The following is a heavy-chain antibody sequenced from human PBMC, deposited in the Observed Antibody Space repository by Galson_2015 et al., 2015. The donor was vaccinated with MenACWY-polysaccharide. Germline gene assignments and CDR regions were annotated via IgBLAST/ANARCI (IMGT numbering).Heavy chain of an antibody. D-gene: IGHD5-18*01. CDR1: GYSFTSYW. Sequence: QSGAEVKKPGESLKISCKGSGYSFTSYWIGWVRQMPGKGLEWMGVIFPGDSDTRYSPSFQGQVTISADKSISTAYLQWSSLKASGTAMYYCARYGDTAMVTGPFDYWGQGTLVTVSS. V-gene: IGHV5-51*01. CDR2: IFPGDSDT. J-gene: IGHJ4*02. CDR3: ARYGDTAMVTGPFDY.